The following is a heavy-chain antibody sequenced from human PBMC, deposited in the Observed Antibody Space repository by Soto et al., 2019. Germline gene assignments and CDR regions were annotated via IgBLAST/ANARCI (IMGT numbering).Heavy chain of an antibody. V-gene: IGHV1-3*01. J-gene: IGHJ4*02. CDR3: ERGIAKRQIET. Sequence: ASVXGSFKSSVYSFTVDTMNCFRQAPGQRLEWMGWINPDNGNTKSSQKFQDRVIITRDTSASTAYMDLSSLRSEDTAVYYCERGIAKRQIETWGQGTLV. CDR1: VYSFTVDT. D-gene: IGHD2-15*01. CDR2: INPDNGNT.